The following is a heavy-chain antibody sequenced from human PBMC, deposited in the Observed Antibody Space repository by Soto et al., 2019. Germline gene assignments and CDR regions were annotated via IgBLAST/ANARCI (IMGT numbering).Heavy chain of an antibody. V-gene: IGHV4-59*01. CDR1: GGSISSYY. Sequence: PSETLSLTCTVSGGSISSYYWSWIRQPPGKGLEWIGYIYYSGSTNYNPSLKSRVTISVDTSKNQFSLKLSSVTAADTAVYYCARGPHTVTTRVFDYWGQGTLVTVSS. CDR2: IYYSGST. J-gene: IGHJ4*02. D-gene: IGHD4-17*01. CDR3: ARGPHTVTTRVFDY.